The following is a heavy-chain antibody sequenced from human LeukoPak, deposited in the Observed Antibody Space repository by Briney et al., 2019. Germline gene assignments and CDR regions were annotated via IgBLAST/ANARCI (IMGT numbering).Heavy chain of an antibody. CDR1: GYTFTSYD. V-gene: IGHV1-8*03. CDR3: ARGRYLVVRGYTAFDI. CDR2: MNPNSGNT. J-gene: IGHJ3*02. Sequence: ASVKVSCKASGYTFTSYDINWVRQATGQGLEWMGWMNPNSGNTGYAQKFQGRVTITRNTSISTAYMELSSLRSEDTAVYYCARGRYLVVRGYTAFDIWGQGTMVTVSS. D-gene: IGHD3-10*01.